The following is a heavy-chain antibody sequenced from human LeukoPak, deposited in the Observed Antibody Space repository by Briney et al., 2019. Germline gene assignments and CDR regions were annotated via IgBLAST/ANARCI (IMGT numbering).Heavy chain of an antibody. CDR3: AKWPEGAMDYFDY. Sequence: PGGSLRLSCAASGFILSNYAMSWVRQAPGKGLEWVSSISAGGGGSYYADSVKGRFTISRDNSKNTLYLEMSSLRVEDTAIYYCAKWPEGAMDYFDYWGQGTLVTVSS. V-gene: IGHV3-23*01. CDR2: ISAGGGGS. J-gene: IGHJ4*02. D-gene: IGHD3-16*01. CDR1: GFILSNYA.